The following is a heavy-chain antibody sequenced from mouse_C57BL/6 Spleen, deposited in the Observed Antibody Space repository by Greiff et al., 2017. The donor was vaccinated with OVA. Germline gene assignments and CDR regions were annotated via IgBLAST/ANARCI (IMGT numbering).Heavy chain of an antibody. D-gene: IGHD2-4*01. CDR1: GFTFSDYY. V-gene: IGHV5-16*01. CDR2: INYDGSST. Sequence: EVQLVESEGGLVQPGSSMKLSCTASGFTFSDYYMAWVRQVPEKGLEWVANINYDGSSTYYLDSLKSRFIISRDNAKNILYLQMSSLKSEDTATYYCARVDDYDEGNAMDYWGQGTSVTVSS. J-gene: IGHJ4*01. CDR3: ARVDDYDEGNAMDY.